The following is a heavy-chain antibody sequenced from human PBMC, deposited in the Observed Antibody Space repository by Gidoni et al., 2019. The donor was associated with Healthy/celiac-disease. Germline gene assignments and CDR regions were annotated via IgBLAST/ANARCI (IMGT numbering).Heavy chain of an antibody. D-gene: IGHD5-12*01. CDR1: GGAISSYY. CDR2: IYYSGST. CDR3: ARSRRDGYNDFDY. V-gene: IGHV4-59*01. J-gene: IGHJ4*02. Sequence: QVQLQESGPGLVKPSETLSLTCTGSGGAISSYYWSWIRQPPGKGLEWIGYIYYSGSTNYNPSLKSRVTISVDTSKNQFSLKLSSVTAADTAVYYCARSRRDGYNDFDYWGQGTLVTVSS.